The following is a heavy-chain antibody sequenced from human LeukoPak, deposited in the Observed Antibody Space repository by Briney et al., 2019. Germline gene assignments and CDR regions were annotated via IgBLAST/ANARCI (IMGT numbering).Heavy chain of an antibody. CDR1: GGSISSYY. CDR2: IYYSGST. D-gene: IGHD1-26*01. V-gene: IGHV4-59*01. J-gene: IGHJ4*02. CDR3: ARVRSGSYLDY. Sequence: SETLSLTCTVPGGSISSYYWSWIRQPPGEGREWIGYIYYSGSTNYNPSLMSRVTISVDTSKNQFSLKLSSVTAADTAVYYCARVRSGSYLDYWGQGTLVTVSS.